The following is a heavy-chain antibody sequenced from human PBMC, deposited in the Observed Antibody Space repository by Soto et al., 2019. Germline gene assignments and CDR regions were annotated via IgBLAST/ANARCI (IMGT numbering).Heavy chain of an antibody. CDR2: VFHSGSA. Sequence: QLQLHESGPGLVKPSGTLSLTCGLSGGSLTTPVWWTWVRLRPGKGLEWIGEVFHSGSANYNPSLQSPVTISVDNSTNQFSLRLSSVTAADTAVYYCARKAWTRLDYWGQGALVTVSS. CDR3: ARKAWTRLDY. D-gene: IGHD1-1*01. J-gene: IGHJ4*02. V-gene: IGHV4-4*02. CDR1: GGSLTTPVW.